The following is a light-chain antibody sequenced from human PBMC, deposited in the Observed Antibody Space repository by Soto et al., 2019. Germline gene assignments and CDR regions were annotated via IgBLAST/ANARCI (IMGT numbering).Light chain of an antibody. J-gene: IGKJ4*01. CDR2: GAS. CDR3: QQYASSPLT. CDR1: QSVGRNY. Sequence: EIVLTQSPGTLSLSPGERATLSCRASQSVGRNYLAWYKQKPGQAPRLLIYGASSRATGIPDTCRGSGAGTDFTLTISRREPEDGAGDHGQQYASSPLTFGGGTKVEIK. V-gene: IGKV3-20*01.